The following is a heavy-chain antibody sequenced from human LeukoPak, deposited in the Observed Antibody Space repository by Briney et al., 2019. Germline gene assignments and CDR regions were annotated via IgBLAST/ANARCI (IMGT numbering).Heavy chain of an antibody. Sequence: RASVKVSCKASGYTFTSYGISWVRQAPGQGLEWMGWISAYNGNTNYAQKLQGRVTMTTDTSTSTAYMELRSLRSDDTAVYYCAKDTMIYYYGSGSYYKPLDYWGQGTLVTVSS. J-gene: IGHJ4*02. CDR3: AKDTMIYYYGSGSYYKPLDY. V-gene: IGHV1-18*01. D-gene: IGHD3-10*01. CDR2: ISAYNGNT. CDR1: GYTFTSYG.